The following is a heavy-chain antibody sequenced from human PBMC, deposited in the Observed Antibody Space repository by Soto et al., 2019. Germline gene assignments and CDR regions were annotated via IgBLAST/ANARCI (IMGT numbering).Heavy chain of an antibody. CDR3: AKDLPRYYYGMDV. CDR1: GFTFSSYA. CDR2: ISGSGGST. Sequence: PGGPLRLSCAASGFTFSSYAMSWVRQAPGKGLEWVSAISGSGGSTYYADSVKGRFTISRDNSKNTLYLQMNSLRAEDPAVYYCAKDLPRYYYGMDVWGQGTTVTVSS. V-gene: IGHV3-23*01. J-gene: IGHJ6*02.